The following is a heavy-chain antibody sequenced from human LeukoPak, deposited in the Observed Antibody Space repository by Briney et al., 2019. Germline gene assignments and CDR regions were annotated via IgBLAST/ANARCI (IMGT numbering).Heavy chain of an antibody. Sequence: GGSLRLSCAASGLTFSSYWMSWVRQAPGKGLEWVANIKQDGSEKYYVDSVKGRFTISRDDSKNAVSLQMTSLRSEDTAMYYCARRHLRGNTLRGGHHLDPWGLGTLVAVSS. CDR3: ARRHLRGNTLRGGHHLDP. J-gene: IGHJ5*02. CDR1: GLTFSSYW. CDR2: IKQDGSEK. D-gene: IGHD1-14*01. V-gene: IGHV3-7*01.